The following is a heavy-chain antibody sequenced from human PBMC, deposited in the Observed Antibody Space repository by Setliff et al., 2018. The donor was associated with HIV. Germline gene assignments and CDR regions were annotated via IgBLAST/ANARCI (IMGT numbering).Heavy chain of an antibody. CDR2: LYTSGSA. Sequence: SETLSLTCTVSGGSISGFYWSWIRQPAGKGLEWIGRLYTSGSANYIPSLKSRVTMSVDTSKNQLSLRLSSVTAADTAVYYCARETNYDSSFHYMDVWGKGTTVTVSS. J-gene: IGHJ6*03. V-gene: IGHV4-4*07. CDR1: GGSISGFY. D-gene: IGHD3-22*01. CDR3: ARETNYDSSFHYMDV.